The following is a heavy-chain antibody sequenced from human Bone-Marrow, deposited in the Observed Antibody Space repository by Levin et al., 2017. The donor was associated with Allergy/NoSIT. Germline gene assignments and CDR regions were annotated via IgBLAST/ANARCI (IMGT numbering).Heavy chain of an antibody. CDR2: IYYSGST. CDR1: GGSISSYY. J-gene: IGHJ5*02. V-gene: IGHV4-59*01. CDR3: ARAWSSGYYGARFDP. D-gene: IGHD3-22*01. Sequence: SSETLSLTCTVSGGSISSYYWSWIRQPPGKGLEWIGYIYYSGSTNYNPSLKSRVTISVDTSKNQFSLKLSSVTAADTAVYYCARAWSSGYYGARFDPWGQGTLVTVSS.